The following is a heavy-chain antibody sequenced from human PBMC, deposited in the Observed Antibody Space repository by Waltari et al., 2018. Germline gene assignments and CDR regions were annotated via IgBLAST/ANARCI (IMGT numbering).Heavy chain of an antibody. CDR1: GGSISSDY. Sequence: QVQLQESGPGLVKPSETLSLTCTVSGGSISSDYWSWIRQPPGKGLEWIGYIHYSGSTNYNPSLKSRVTMSIDTSKNQFSLELSSVTAADTAVYYCARAPGVRVGFDFWGQGTLVTVSS. V-gene: IGHV4-59*01. J-gene: IGHJ4*02. D-gene: IGHD3-22*01. CDR3: ARAPGVRVGFDF. CDR2: IHYSGST.